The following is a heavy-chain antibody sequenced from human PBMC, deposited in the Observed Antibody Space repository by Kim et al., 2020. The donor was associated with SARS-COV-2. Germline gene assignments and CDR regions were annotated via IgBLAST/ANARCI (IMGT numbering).Heavy chain of an antibody. V-gene: IGHV1-3*01. Sequence: ASVKVSCKASGYTFTSYAMHWVRQAPGQRLEWMGWINAGNGNTKYSQKFQGRVTITRDTSASTAYMELSSLRSEDTAVYYCARVWNFVVVPAAMSPGYWGQGTLVTVSS. CDR3: ARVWNFVVVPAAMSPGY. J-gene: IGHJ4*02. CDR1: GYTFTSYA. CDR2: INAGNGNT. D-gene: IGHD2-2*01.